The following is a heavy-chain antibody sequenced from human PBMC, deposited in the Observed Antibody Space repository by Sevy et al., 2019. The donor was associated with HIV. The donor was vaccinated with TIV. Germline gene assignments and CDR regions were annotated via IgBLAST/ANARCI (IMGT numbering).Heavy chain of an antibody. V-gene: IGHV4-30-4*01. CDR1: GGSISSGDYY. CDR3: ARGSYDFWSGTNYFDY. CDR2: IYYSGST. Sequence: SETLSLTCTVSGGSISSGDYYWSWIRQPPGKGLEWIGYIYYSGSTYYNPSLKSRVTISVDTSKNQFSLKLSSVTAADTAVYYCARGSYDFWSGTNYFDYWGQGTLVTVSS. D-gene: IGHD3-3*01. J-gene: IGHJ4*02.